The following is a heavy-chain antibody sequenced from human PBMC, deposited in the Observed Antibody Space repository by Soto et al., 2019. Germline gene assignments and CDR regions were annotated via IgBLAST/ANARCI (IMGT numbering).Heavy chain of an antibody. CDR1: GGSLSDAW. CDR2: VNYSGVT. D-gene: IGHD5-12*01. V-gene: IGHV4-34*01. J-gene: IGHJ5*02. CDR3: ARTDYLSP. Sequence: PSETLSLTCAVSGGSLSDAWWCCIRQAPGKGLEWIGEVNYSGVTNYNPSFRSRLTISIDTSKKQFSLMLASVSASDTAVYYCARTDYLSPWGQGTLVTVSS.